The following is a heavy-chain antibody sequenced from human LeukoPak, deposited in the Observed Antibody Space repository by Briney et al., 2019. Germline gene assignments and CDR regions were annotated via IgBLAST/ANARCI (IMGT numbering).Heavy chain of an antibody. CDR2: ISSNSSTI. J-gene: IGHJ5*02. V-gene: IGHV3-48*01. Sequence: GGSLRLFCAASGFTFSSYNMKCCRRAPGEGVVGFLYISSNSSTIYYAASVKGRFTISRDNAKNSLYLQMNRVSAEDTAVYYCAREGPLTGYYFAQNWFDPWGQGTLVTVSS. CDR3: AREGPLTGYYFAQNWFDP. CDR1: GFTFSSYN. D-gene: IGHD3-9*01.